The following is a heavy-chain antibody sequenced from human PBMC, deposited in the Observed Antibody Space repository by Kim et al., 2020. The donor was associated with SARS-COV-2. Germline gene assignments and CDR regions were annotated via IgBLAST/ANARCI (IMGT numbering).Heavy chain of an antibody. J-gene: IGHJ4*02. Sequence: ASVKVSCKASGYTFTGYYMHWVRQAPGQGLEWMGWINPNSGGTNYAQKFQGRVTMTRDTSISTAYMELSRLRSDDTAVYYCARDPPSIAVAGFGANYWGQGTLVTVSS. V-gene: IGHV1-2*02. D-gene: IGHD6-19*01. CDR2: INPNSGGT. CDR3: ARDPPSIAVAGFGANY. CDR1: GYTFTGYY.